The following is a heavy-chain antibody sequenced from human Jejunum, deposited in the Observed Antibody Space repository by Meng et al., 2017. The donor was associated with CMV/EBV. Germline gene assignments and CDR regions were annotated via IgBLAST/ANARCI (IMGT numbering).Heavy chain of an antibody. CDR3: ARVLFSYGLGARFDF. V-gene: IGHV3-7*01. D-gene: IGHD5-18*01. Sequence: AFSFVTFWMSWVRQAPGKVLEWVASIQHDESEEYYLDSVRCRFTISRDIAKSSLDLQMSSLRAEDTAVYYCARVLFSYGLGARFDFWGQGTLVTVSS. CDR1: AFSFVTFW. CDR2: IQHDESEE. J-gene: IGHJ4*02.